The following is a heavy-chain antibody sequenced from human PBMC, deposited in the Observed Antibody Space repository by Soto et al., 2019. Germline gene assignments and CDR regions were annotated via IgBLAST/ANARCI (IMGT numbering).Heavy chain of an antibody. CDR2: IYYSGST. D-gene: IGHD1-26*01. J-gene: IGHJ5*02. V-gene: IGHV4-59*01. CDR1: GGSISSYY. CDR3: ARTTYSGSYFDSNWFDP. Sequence: SETLSLTCTVSGGSISSYYWSWIRQPPGKGLEWIGYIYYSGSTNYNPSLKSRVTISVDTSKNQFSLKLSSVTAADTAVYYCARTTYSGSYFDSNWFDPWGQGTLVTVSS.